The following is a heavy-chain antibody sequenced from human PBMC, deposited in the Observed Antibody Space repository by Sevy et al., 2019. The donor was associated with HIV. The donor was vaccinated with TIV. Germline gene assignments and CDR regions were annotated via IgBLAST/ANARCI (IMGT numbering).Heavy chain of an antibody. Sequence: GGSLRLSCAASGFTFSNYWMSWVRQAPGKGLEWVANIKQDGSEKYYVDSVKGRFTISRDNAKNSLSLQMNSVRAGDTAMYYCARDKGQGWFDPWGQGTLVTVSS. J-gene: IGHJ5*02. CDR3: ARDKGQGWFDP. CDR1: GFTFSNYW. V-gene: IGHV3-7*01. CDR2: IKQDGSEK.